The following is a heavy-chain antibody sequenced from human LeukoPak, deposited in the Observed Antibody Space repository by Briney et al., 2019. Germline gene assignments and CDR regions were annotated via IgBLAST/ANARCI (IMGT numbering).Heavy chain of an antibody. J-gene: IGHJ4*02. CDR1: GFTFSSYA. CDR2: ISGSGGST. Sequence: GGSLRLSCAASGFTFSSYAMSWVRQAPGKGLEWVSGISGSGGSTYYADSVKGRFTISRDNSKNTLYLQMNSLRAEDTAVYYCAKEGRRGYDILTGYLYYFDYWGQGTLVTVSS. CDR3: AKEGRRGYDILTGYLYYFDY. V-gene: IGHV3-23*01. D-gene: IGHD3-9*01.